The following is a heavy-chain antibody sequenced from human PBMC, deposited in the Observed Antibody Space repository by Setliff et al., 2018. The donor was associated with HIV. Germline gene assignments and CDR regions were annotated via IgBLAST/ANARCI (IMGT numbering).Heavy chain of an antibody. V-gene: IGHV4-59*04. J-gene: IGHJ4*02. CDR2: IYYSGST. CDR1: GGSISSHY. D-gene: IGHD3-22*01. Sequence: PSETLSLTCTVSGGSISSHYWSWIRQPPGKGLEWIGYIYYSGSTYYNPSLKSRVTISVDTSKNQFSLKLSSVTAADTAVYFCATMNYDSSGYYSDWGQGTRVTVSS. CDR3: ATMNYDSSGYYSD.